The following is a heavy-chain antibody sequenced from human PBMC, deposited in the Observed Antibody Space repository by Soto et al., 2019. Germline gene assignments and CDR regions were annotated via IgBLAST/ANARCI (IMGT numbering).Heavy chain of an antibody. V-gene: IGHV3-21*01. Sequence: RGSLRLSCAASGFTFRSFGMNWVRQAPGKGLELVSSISSGTSYIYYADSVTGRFTISRDNAKNSLYLQMNSLRAEDTAVYYCARGPDDSSGYYYSVVDYWGQGTLVTVSS. D-gene: IGHD3-22*01. CDR1: GFTFRSFG. CDR3: ARGPDDSSGYYYSVVDY. CDR2: ISSGTSYI. J-gene: IGHJ4*02.